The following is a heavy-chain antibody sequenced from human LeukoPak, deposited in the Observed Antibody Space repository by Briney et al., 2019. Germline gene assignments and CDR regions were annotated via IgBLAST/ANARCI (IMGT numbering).Heavy chain of an antibody. CDR1: GFTFRIYA. CDR3: AKASPYGTGHYSYAMDV. Sequence: PGGSLRLSCAGSGFTFRIYAMSWVRQAPGKGLEWVSAISGSGGSTYYADSVKGRFTISRDNSKNTLYLQMNSLRVEDTAVYYCAKASPYGTGHYSYAMDVWGQGTTVIVSS. V-gene: IGHV3-23*01. CDR2: ISGSGGST. D-gene: IGHD3-10*01. J-gene: IGHJ6*02.